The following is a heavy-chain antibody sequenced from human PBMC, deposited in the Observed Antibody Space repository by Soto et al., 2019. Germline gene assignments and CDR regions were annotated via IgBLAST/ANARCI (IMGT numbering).Heavy chain of an antibody. Sequence: AAAKVSCKASGYSFTSYVMHWVRQAPGQSLEWMGWISAGNGDTKYSQKFQGRLTVTRDTSATTAYMELSSLRPEDTAVYYCARRVEVVPAAMYAFDIWGQGTMVTVSS. D-gene: IGHD2-2*01. J-gene: IGHJ3*02. V-gene: IGHV1-3*01. CDR2: ISAGNGDT. CDR3: ARRVEVVPAAMYAFDI. CDR1: GYSFTSYV.